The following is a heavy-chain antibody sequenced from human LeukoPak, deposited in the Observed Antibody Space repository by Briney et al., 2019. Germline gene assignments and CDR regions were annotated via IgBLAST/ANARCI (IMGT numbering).Heavy chain of an antibody. D-gene: IGHD2-15*01. V-gene: IGHV3-23*01. CDR3: GVVAAGTPFDY. CDR1: GFTFSSYG. Sequence: PGGSLRLSCAASGFTFSSYGMHWVRQAPGKGLEWVSAISGSGGSTYYADSVKGRFTISRDSSKNTLYLQMNSLRAEDTGVYYCGVVAAGTPFDYWGQGTLVTVSS. J-gene: IGHJ4*02. CDR2: ISGSGGST.